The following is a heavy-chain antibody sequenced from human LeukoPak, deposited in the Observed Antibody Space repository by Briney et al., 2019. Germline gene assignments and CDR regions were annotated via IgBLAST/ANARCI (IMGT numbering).Heavy chain of an antibody. J-gene: IGHJ4*02. CDR2: IRCGGSNK. CDR3: AKDTCFDFWSGYNNGYSDFVY. D-gene: IGHD3-3*01. V-gene: IGHV3-30*02. Sequence: PGGSLRLSCAASGFTFSSYDMSWIRQAPGKGLEWVSFIRCGGSNKYYADSVKGRFTISRDNSKNSLYLQMNSLRDEDTAVYYWAKDTCFDFWSGYNNGYSDFVYWGQGTLVTVSS. CDR1: GFTFSSYD.